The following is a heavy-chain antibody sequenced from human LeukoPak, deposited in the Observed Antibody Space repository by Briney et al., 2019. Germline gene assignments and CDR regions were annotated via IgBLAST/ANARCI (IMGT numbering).Heavy chain of an antibody. D-gene: IGHD6-13*01. CDR2: IYYSGST. CDR1: GGSISSYY. CDR3: ARHAAAYDY. J-gene: IGHJ4*02. Sequence: SETLSLTCTVSGGSISSYYWSWIRQPPGKGLEWIGYIYYSGSTNYNPSPKSRVTISVDTSKNQFSLKLSSVTAADTAVYYCARHAAAYDYWGQGTLVTVSS. V-gene: IGHV4-59*01.